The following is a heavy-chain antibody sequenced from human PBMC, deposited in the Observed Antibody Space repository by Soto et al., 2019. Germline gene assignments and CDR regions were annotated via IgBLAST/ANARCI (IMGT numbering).Heavy chain of an antibody. V-gene: IGHV4-4*07. CDR2: IYTSGST. D-gene: IGHD6-13*01. CDR1: GAFISGYY. J-gene: IGHJ5*01. CDR3: ARESTVAGTDNWFDS. Sequence: PSETLSLTCTVSGAFISGYYWSWIRQPAGKGLEWIGRIYTSGSTKYSPSLKSRATMSVDTSKKQFSLKLNSVTAADTAVYYCARESTVAGTDNWFDSWGHGTLVTVSS.